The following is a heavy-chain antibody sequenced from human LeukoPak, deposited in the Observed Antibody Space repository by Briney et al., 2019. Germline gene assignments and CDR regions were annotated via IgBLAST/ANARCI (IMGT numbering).Heavy chain of an antibody. CDR3: ARDLVSEASGYYFDY. V-gene: IGHV3-66*01. D-gene: IGHD5/OR15-5a*01. CDR2: IYSGGTT. CDR1: GFTFDDYG. J-gene: IGHJ4*02. Sequence: GGSLRLSCAASGFTFDDYGMSWVRQAPGKGLEWVSVIYSGGTTYYADSVKGRFTISRDNSKNTLYLQMNSLRAEDTAVYYCARDLVSEASGYYFDYWGQGTLVTVSS.